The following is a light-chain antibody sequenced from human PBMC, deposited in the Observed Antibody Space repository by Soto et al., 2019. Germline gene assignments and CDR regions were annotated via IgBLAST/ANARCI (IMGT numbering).Light chain of an antibody. Sequence: DIQFTQSPSTLSASVGDRVTITFRASQSINAWLAWYQQKPGKDPKLLIYDVSTLASGVPSRFSGSASGTEFPLTISSLESDDFATYYCQQYHRYSTFGQGTKVDIK. CDR3: QQYHRYST. J-gene: IGKJ1*01. V-gene: IGKV1-5*01. CDR2: DVS. CDR1: QSINAW.